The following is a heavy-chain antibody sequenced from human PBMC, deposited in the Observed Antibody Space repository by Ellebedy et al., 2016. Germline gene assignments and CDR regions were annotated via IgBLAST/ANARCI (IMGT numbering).Heavy chain of an antibody. CDR3: AKGTMDYFYH. CDR1: GCTFNDYA. V-gene: IGHV3-9*01. Sequence: GESLKISXAGSGCTFNDYALHWVRQAPGKGLEWVSGISWDSAVIGYGGSVKGRFTISKDSAKNYLYLQMNSLRPEDTAFYYCAKGTMDYFYHWGQGTLVTVSS. CDR2: ISWDSAVI. J-gene: IGHJ4*02. D-gene: IGHD4/OR15-4a*01.